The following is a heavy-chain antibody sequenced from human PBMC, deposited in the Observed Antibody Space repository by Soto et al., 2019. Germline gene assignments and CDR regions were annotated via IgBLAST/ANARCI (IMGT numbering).Heavy chain of an antibody. CDR1: GGSISNYY. J-gene: IGHJ4*02. CDR2: IHYSGNT. D-gene: IGHD3-3*01. Sequence: SETLSLTCTVSGGSISNYYWSWIRQPPGKGLEWIGYIHYSGNTKYNPSLKSRVTISADTSKDQFSLKLTSVTAADTAVYFCARGHYDFWSGYFATIHFGGQGTLVPVSS. V-gene: IGHV4-59*08. CDR3: ARGHYDFWSGYFATIHF.